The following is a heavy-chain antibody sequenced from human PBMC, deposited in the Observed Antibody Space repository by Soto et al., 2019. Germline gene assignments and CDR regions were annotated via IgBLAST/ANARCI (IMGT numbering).Heavy chain of an antibody. CDR2: TYYRSKWYN. CDR1: GDSVSRNTAT. V-gene: IGHV6-1*01. CDR3: ARGSLSGGNWYFEL. J-gene: IGHJ2*01. Sequence: QVQLQQSGPGLVKPSQTLSLPCAISGDSVSRNTATWNWIRQSPSRGLEWLGRTYYRSKWYNYCCGAVIRIITIYADISKNQFLLKVNSVTHEEMSVYYCARGSLSGGNWYFELWRRGTLVTVSS. D-gene: IGHD1-26*01.